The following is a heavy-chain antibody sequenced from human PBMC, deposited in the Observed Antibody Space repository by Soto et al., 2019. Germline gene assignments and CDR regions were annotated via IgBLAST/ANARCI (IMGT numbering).Heavy chain of an antibody. D-gene: IGHD3-22*01. CDR3: VRIGNYDGRRDTFEY. CDR2: IRCKKNDYTT. Sequence: GGSLRLSCAASGFIFSDRYMDWVRQAPGRGPEWIGRIRCKKNDYTTEYAASVKGRFTISRDDSENSLYLQMNSLRTEDTAVYYCVRIGNYDGRRDTFEYWGQGTLVIVSS. V-gene: IGHV3-72*01. CDR1: GFIFSDRY. J-gene: IGHJ4*02.